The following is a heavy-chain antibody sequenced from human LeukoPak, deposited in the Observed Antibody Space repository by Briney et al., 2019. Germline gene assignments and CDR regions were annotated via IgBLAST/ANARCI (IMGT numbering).Heavy chain of an antibody. D-gene: IGHD3-3*01. CDR3: AREVTKEDYFDY. Sequence: GGSLRLSCAASGFTVSSNYMSWVRQAPGKGLEWVSVIYSGGSTYYADSVKGRFTISRDNSKNTLYLPMNSLRAEHTAVYYCAREVTKEDYFDYWGQGTLVTVSS. J-gene: IGHJ4*02. V-gene: IGHV3-66*01. CDR1: GFTVSSNY. CDR2: IYSGGST.